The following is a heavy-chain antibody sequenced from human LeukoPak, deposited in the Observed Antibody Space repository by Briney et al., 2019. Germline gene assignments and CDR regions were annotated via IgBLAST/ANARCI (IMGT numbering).Heavy chain of an antibody. CDR3: ARAAAGTLDY. CDR2: INSDGSST. D-gene: IGHD6-13*01. CDR1: GFTFISYW. J-gene: IGHJ4*02. Sequence: GALRLSCAASGFTFISYWMHWGRQAPGKGLVWVSRINSDGSSTSYADSVKGRFTISRDNAKNTLYLQMNSLRAEDTAVYYCARAAAGTLDYWGQGTLVTVSS. V-gene: IGHV3-74*01.